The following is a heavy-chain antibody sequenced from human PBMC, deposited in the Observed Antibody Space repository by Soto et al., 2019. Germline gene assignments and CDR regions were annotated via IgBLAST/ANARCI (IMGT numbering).Heavy chain of an antibody. D-gene: IGHD3-10*01. Sequence: QVHLVQSGAEVKKPGASVKVSCKAFGYTFSSHAIHWVRQAPGQRPEWMGWINGGNGITRYAQNFQDRVTLTRDTCARPTDMELSSLKSEDTAVYYCARATYHSGGVPSNAMDVWGQGTTVTVSS. CDR2: INGGNGIT. CDR3: ARATYHSGGVPSNAMDV. V-gene: IGHV1-3*01. J-gene: IGHJ6*02. CDR1: GYTFSSHA.